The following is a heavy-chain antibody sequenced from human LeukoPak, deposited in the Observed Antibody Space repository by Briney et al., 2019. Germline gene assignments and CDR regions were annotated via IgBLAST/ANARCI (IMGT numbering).Heavy chain of an antibody. V-gene: IGHV3-23*01. D-gene: IGHD5-24*01. CDR2: ILGTGDGT. CDR1: GFSFSTYT. J-gene: IGHJ4*02. Sequence: GGSLRLSCAASGFSFSTYTMRWVRQAPGKGLEWVSNILGTGDGTDYADSVKGRFTVSRDNSKNTLYLQMNSLRAEDTAMYYCAKAPVAGDGLLLFDYWGQGSLVTVSS. CDR3: AKAPVAGDGLLLFDY.